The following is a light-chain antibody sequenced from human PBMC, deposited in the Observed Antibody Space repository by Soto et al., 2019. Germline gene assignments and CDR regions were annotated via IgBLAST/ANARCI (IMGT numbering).Light chain of an antibody. CDR2: SNN. CDR1: SSNIGSNT. Sequence: QSVLTQPPSASGTPGQRVTISCPGSSSNIGSNTVNWYQQLPGTAPKLLIYSNNQRPSGVPDRFSGSKSGTSASLAISGLQSEDEADYYCAAWDDSLNGVVFDGGTKLTVL. J-gene: IGLJ2*01. V-gene: IGLV1-44*01. CDR3: AAWDDSLNGVV.